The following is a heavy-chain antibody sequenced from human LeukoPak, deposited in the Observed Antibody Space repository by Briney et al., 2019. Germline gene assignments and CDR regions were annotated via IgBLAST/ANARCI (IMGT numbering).Heavy chain of an antibody. CDR3: AGGRPAVGAFDI. V-gene: IGHV4-34*09. J-gene: IGHJ3*02. D-gene: IGHD1-14*01. CDR1: GGSFSGYY. CDR2: INHSGST. Sequence: SGTLSLTCAVYGGSFSGYYWSWIRQPPGKGLEWIGEINHSGSTNYNPSLKSRVTISVDTSKNQFSLKLSSVTAADTAVYYCAGGRPAVGAFDIWGQGTMVTVSS.